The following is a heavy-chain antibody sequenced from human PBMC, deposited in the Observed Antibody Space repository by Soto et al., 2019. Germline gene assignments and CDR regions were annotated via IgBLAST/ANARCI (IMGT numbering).Heavy chain of an antibody. J-gene: IGHJ6*03. CDR3: ARVDRGYYYYMDV. Sequence: QVQLVQSGAEVKKPGASVKVSCKASGYTFTSYAMHWVRQAPGQRLEWMGWINAGNGNTKYSRKFQGRVTITRDTSASTAYMELSSLRSEDTAVYYCARVDRGYYYYMDVWGKGTTVTVSS. CDR1: GYTFTSYA. CDR2: INAGNGNT. V-gene: IGHV1-3*01. D-gene: IGHD1-26*01.